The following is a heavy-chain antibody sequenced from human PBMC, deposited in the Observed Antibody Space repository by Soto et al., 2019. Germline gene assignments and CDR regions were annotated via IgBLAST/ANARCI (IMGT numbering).Heavy chain of an antibody. J-gene: IGHJ4*02. V-gene: IGHV3-73*01. CDR3: IVLLWFGDDY. CDR2: IRSKANSYAT. D-gene: IGHD3-10*01. Sequence: EVQLVESGGGLVLPGGSLKLSCAASGFTFSGSAMHWVGQASGKGLEWVGRIRSKANSYATAYAASVKGRFTISRDDSKNTAYLQMNSLKTEDTAVYYCIVLLWFGDDYWGQGTLVTVSS. CDR1: GFTFSGSA.